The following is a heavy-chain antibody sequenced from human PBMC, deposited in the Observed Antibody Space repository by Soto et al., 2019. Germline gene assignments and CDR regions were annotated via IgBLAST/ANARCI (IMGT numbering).Heavy chain of an antibody. CDR1: GGSFSGYY. Sequence: SETLSLTCAVYGGSFSGYYWSWIRQPPGKGLEWIGEINHSGSTNYNPSLKSRVTISVDTSKNQFSLKLSSVTAADTAVYYCARGHIGYSSGWYGQLGYYYMDVWGKGTTVTVSS. CDR3: ARGHIGYSSGWYGQLGYYYMDV. V-gene: IGHV4-34*01. D-gene: IGHD6-19*01. J-gene: IGHJ6*03. CDR2: INHSGST.